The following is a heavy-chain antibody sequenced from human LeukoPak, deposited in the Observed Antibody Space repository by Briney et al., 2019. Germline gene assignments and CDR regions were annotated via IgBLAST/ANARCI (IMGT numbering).Heavy chain of an antibody. CDR3: ATRAPVGPSDAFDI. Sequence: SETLSLTCTVSGGSISSYYWSWIRQPPGKGLEWIGEINHSGSTNYNPSLKSRVTISVDTSKNQFSLKLSSVTAADTAVYYCATRAPVGPSDAFDIWGQGTMVTVSS. CDR1: GGSISSYY. CDR2: INHSGST. V-gene: IGHV4-34*01. J-gene: IGHJ3*02. D-gene: IGHD3-16*01.